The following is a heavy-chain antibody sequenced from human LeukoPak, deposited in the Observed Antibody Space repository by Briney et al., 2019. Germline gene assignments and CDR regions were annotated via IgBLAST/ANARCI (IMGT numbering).Heavy chain of an antibody. J-gene: IGHJ4*02. CDR1: GFTFDDYA. V-gene: IGHV3-9*01. Sequence: PGGSLRLSCAASGFTFDDYAMHWVRQAPGKGLEWVSGISWNSGSIGYADSVKGRFTISRGNAKNSLYLQMNSLRAEDTALYYCAKDSYYDSSGYFDYWGQGTLVTVSS. D-gene: IGHD3-22*01. CDR3: AKDSYYDSSGYFDY. CDR2: ISWNSGSI.